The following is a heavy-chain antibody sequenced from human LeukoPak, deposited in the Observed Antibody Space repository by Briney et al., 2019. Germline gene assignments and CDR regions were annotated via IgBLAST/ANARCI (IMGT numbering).Heavy chain of an antibody. Sequence: SETLSLTCTVSGGSISSGSYYWSWIRQPAGKGLEWIGRIYTSGSTNYNPSLKSRVTISVDTSKNQFSLKLSSVTAADTAVYYCARDVMVHFDYWGQGTLVTVSS. CDR2: IYTSGST. V-gene: IGHV4-61*02. CDR1: GGSISSGSYY. CDR3: ARDVMVHFDY. D-gene: IGHD2-21*01. J-gene: IGHJ4*02.